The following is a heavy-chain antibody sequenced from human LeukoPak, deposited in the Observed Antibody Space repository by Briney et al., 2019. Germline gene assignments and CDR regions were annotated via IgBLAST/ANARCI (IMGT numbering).Heavy chain of an antibody. J-gene: IGHJ4*02. CDR3: ARAGYSSSWYDY. D-gene: IGHD6-13*01. CDR2: IYYSGST. Sequence: SETLSLTCTVSGGSISTYYWSWIRQPPGKGLEWIGNIYYSGSTNYNPSLKSRVTISVDTSKNQFSLKLSSVTAADTAVYYCARAGYSSSWYDYWGQGTLVTVSS. V-gene: IGHV4-59*01. CDR1: GGSISTYY.